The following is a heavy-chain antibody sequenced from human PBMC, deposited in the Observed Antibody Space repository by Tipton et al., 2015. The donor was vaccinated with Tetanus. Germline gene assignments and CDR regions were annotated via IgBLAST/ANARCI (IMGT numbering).Heavy chain of an antibody. J-gene: IGHJ4*02. CDR2: IYYSGST. Sequence: TLSLTCTVSGASFSSGDYYWSWIRKHPGKGLEWIGCIYYSGSTIYNPSLKSRVTVSVDTSKNQFSLRLDSVTAADTAVYYCARVAENFDYWGQGTLVTVSS. D-gene: IGHD5-24*01. CDR1: GASFSSGDYY. CDR3: ARVAENFDY. V-gene: IGHV4-31*03.